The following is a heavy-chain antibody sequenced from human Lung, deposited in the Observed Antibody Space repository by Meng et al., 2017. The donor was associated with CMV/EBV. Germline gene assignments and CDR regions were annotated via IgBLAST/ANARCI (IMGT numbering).Heavy chain of an antibody. Sequence: RLSCAASGFNFSSYARNWVRQDPGKGLEWVSSIGGSGAITYYADSVKGRFTISRDNSKNTLYLQMNSLRAEDTAVYYCAKGRFYIDSWGQGTLVTVSS. CDR2: IGGSGAIT. D-gene: IGHD3-3*01. V-gene: IGHV3-23*01. CDR1: GFNFSSYA. J-gene: IGHJ4*02. CDR3: AKGRFYIDS.